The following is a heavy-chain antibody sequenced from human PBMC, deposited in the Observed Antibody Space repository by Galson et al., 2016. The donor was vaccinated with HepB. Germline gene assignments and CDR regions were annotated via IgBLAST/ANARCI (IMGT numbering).Heavy chain of an antibody. CDR3: ARNTPEHDAFDI. CDR2: KNPNSGYT. Sequence: SVKVSCKASGYTFTSYDIHWVRQAPGQGLEWMGWKNPNSGYTGYAQKFQGRVTMTRNTSISTVFMELSSLRSEDTAVYYCARNTPEHDAFDIWGQGTMVTVSP. CDR1: GYTFTSYD. J-gene: IGHJ3*02. V-gene: IGHV1-8*01. D-gene: IGHD1/OR15-1a*01.